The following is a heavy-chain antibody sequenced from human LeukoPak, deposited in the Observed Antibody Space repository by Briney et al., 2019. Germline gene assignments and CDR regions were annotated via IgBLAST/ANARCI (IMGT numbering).Heavy chain of an antibody. V-gene: IGHV3-66*01. CDR3: ARRHSGGSLFDN. D-gene: IGHD2-15*01. CDR1: GFTFRSNY. Sequence: GGSLRLSCAASGFTFRSNYMSWVRQAPGKGLEWVSFISSAGTTYYADSVKGRFTISRDSSNNTVFLQMNSLRVDDTAVYYCARRHSGGSLFDNWGQGTLVTVSS. CDR2: ISSAGTT. J-gene: IGHJ4*02.